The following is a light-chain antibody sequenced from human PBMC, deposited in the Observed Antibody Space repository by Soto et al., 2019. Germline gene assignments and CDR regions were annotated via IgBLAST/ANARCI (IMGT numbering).Light chain of an antibody. CDR2: HAS. CDR3: QQGTNWPRGT. CDR1: QSVGSD. Sequence: VVLTHSPVTLSFSPGEIATLSFRASQSVGSDLAWYQHKPGQAPRLLIYHASNRAAGIPARFSGSGSGTDFTLTISSPEPEDFAVYYCQQGTNWPRGTFGQGTRLEIK. V-gene: IGKV3-11*01. J-gene: IGKJ5*01.